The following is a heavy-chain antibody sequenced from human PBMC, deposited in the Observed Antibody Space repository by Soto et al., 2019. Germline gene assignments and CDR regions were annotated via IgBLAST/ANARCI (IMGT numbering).Heavy chain of an antibody. CDR2: IYYSGST. CDR3: ARSRSYDSSGYRTLDAFDI. D-gene: IGHD3-22*01. V-gene: IGHV4-39*01. Sequence: SETLSLSCTFSGGSISSSSYYWGWIRQPPGKGLGWIGSIYYSGSTYYNPSLKSRVTISVDTSKNQFSLKLSSVTAADTAVYYCARSRSYDSSGYRTLDAFDIWGQGTMVT. CDR1: GGSISSSSYY. J-gene: IGHJ3*02.